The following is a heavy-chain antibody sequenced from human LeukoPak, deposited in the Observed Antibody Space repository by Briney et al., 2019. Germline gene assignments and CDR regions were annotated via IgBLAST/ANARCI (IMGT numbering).Heavy chain of an antibody. CDR3: AKFRGSERTVIDC. CDR1: GFTFSSYA. J-gene: IGHJ4*02. CDR2: ISGGGGRT. D-gene: IGHD1-1*01. V-gene: IGHV3-23*01. Sequence: PGESLRLSCAASGFTFSSYAMSWVRQAPGKGLEWVSTISGGGGRTWYADYVKGRFTISRDNSKNTVDVQLNSLRAEDTAVYYCAKFRGSERTVIDCWGQGTLVTVSS.